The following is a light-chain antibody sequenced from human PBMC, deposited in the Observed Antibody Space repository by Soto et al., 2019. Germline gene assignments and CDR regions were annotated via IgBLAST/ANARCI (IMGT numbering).Light chain of an antibody. J-gene: IGKJ2*01. CDR3: QQSYSIPYT. Sequence: DFQMTQSPASLSASVGDSLTITCRAGQSISDYLNWYQHKPGTAPKVLIYGASNLQRGVPSRFSGRGSGTDFTLTISNLQPEDFATYYCQQSYSIPYTFGQGTKVEIK. CDR2: GAS. V-gene: IGKV1-39*01. CDR1: QSISDY.